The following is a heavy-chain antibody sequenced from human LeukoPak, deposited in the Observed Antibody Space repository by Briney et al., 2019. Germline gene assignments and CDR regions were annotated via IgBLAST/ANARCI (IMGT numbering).Heavy chain of an antibody. CDR2: IYYSGST. V-gene: IGHV4-59*01. CDR3: ARGKIAVAGKPFDY. J-gene: IGHJ4*02. Sequence: SETLSLTCTVSGGSISSYYWSWIRQPPGKGLEWIGYIYYSGSTNYNPSLKSRVTISVDTSKNQFSLKLSSVTAADTAVYYCARGKIAVAGKPFDYRGQGTLVTVSS. CDR1: GGSISSYY. D-gene: IGHD6-19*01.